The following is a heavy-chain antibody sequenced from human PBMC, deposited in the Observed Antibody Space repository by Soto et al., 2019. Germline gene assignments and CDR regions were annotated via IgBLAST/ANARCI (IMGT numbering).Heavy chain of an antibody. CDR1: GYTLTELS. CDR3: ATCRSSTSCYEFDP. J-gene: IGHJ5*02. V-gene: IGHV1-24*01. Sequence: GASVKVSCKVSGYTLTELSMHWVRQAPGKGLEWMGGFDPEDGETIYAQKFQGRVTMTEDTSTDTAYMELSSLRSEDTAVYYCATCRSSTSCYEFDPWGQGTLVTVSS. CDR2: FDPEDGET. D-gene: IGHD2-2*01.